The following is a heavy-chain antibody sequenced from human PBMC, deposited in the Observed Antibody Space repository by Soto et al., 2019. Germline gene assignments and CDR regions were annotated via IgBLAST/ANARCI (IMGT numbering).Heavy chain of an antibody. CDR2: IYWNDDK. D-gene: IGHD6-19*01. J-gene: IGHJ5*02. Sequence: SGPTLVNPTQTLTLTCIFSGFSLRTSGFGLGWIRQPPGKALEWLGFIYWNDDKRYSPSLKSRLTITKDTSKNQVVLTMTNMDPVDTATYYCAKSGSSGWYGWFDPWGQGTLVTSPQ. CDR3: AKSGSSGWYGWFDP. CDR1: GFSLRTSGFG. V-gene: IGHV2-5*01.